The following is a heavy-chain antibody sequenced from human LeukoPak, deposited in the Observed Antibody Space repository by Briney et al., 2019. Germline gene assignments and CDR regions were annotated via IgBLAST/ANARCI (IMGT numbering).Heavy chain of an antibody. J-gene: IGHJ4*02. CDR3: ASSKWFYFDS. V-gene: IGHV3-48*03. D-gene: IGHD3-22*01. CDR2: TGSSTI. Sequence: PGGSLRLTCTTSQFTFRNYEVNWVRQAPGKGLEWISFTGSSTIQYADSVTGRFTISRDNAKNSLYLQMNSLGVEDTAVYYCASSKWFYFDSRGQGTLVTVSS. CDR1: QFTFRNYE.